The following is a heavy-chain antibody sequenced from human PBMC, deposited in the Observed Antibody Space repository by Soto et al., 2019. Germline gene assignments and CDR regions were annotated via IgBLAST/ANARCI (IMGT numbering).Heavy chain of an antibody. Sequence: EVQLLESGGGLVQPGGSLRLSCAASGFTFSNYAMRWVRQAPGKGLEWVSGIGGRATSAYYADSVKGRFAISRDNSYNTLFLQLNSLRAEDTAVYYCAKSRYSDSSGEFYDFWGQGTLVSVSS. CDR3: AKSRYSDSSGEFYDF. CDR1: GFTFSNYA. V-gene: IGHV3-23*01. D-gene: IGHD3-22*01. J-gene: IGHJ4*02. CDR2: IGGRATSA.